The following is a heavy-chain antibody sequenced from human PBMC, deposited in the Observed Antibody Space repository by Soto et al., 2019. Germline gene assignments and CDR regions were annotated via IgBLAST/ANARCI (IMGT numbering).Heavy chain of an antibody. CDR3: ARSDCSSGSCPNWFDP. V-gene: IGHV3-66*01. CDR1: GFSVTYTY. CDR2: IYSGGRT. D-gene: IGHD2-15*01. J-gene: IGHJ5*02. Sequence: EVQLVESGGGLVQPGGSLRLSCAASGFSVTYTYMSWIRQAPGKGLEWVSVIYSGGRTFYADSVRGRFTISSGEGKNTNYPQMHSLRPEDTAVYFCARSDCSSGSCPNWFDPWGQGTPVIVSS.